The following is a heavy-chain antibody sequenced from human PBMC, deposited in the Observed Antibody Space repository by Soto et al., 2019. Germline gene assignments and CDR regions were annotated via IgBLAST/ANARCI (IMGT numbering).Heavy chain of an antibody. CDR2: INHSGFT. CDR3: ARFPFDKSSWTNPRYFDT. D-gene: IGHD6-13*01. V-gene: IGHV4-34*01. Sequence: QVQLQQWGAGLLKPAETLSLTCAVYGGSFSDYYLTWIRQAPGEVLEWIGEINHSGFTSYTPSLKSRLTMSVVPSRSQLSLNLRSVTAADTAVYYCARFPFDKSSWTNPRYFDTWGQGNLVTVSS. CDR1: GGSFSDYY. J-gene: IGHJ5*02.